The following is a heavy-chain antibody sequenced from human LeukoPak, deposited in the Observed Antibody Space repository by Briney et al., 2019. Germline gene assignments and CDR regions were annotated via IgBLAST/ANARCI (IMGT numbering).Heavy chain of an antibody. V-gene: IGHV3-21*01. D-gene: IGHD4-17*01. CDR1: GFTFSSYS. CDR3: ARGELTTVTSYYYYGMDV. CDR2: ISSSSSYI. Sequence: GESLRHSCAAAGFTFSSYSMNWVRQAAGKGLEWVSSISSSSSYIYYADSVKGRFTISRDNAKNSLYLQMNSLRAEDTAVYYCARGELTTVTSYYYYGMDVWGQGTTVTVSS. J-gene: IGHJ6*02.